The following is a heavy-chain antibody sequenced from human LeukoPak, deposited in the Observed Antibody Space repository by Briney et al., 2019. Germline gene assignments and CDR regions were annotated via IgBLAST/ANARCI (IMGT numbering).Heavy chain of an antibody. CDR2: IYPGDSDA. V-gene: IGHV5-51*01. D-gene: IGHD3-3*01. CDR3: ARLRSLRFLEGVRF. Sequence: GESLQISCKGSGYSFTSYWIGWVRQLPGKGLEWMGIIYPGDSDARYSPSFQGQVTISADKSISTAYLQWSSLKASDTAMYYCARLRSLRFLEGVRFWGQGTLVTVSS. CDR1: GYSFTSYW. J-gene: IGHJ4*02.